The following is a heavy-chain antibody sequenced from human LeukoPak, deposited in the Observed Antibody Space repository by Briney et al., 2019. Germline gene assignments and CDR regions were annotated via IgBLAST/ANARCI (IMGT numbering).Heavy chain of an antibody. J-gene: IGHJ5*02. D-gene: IGHD3-10*01. CDR3: ARGSRVRGETWFDP. CDR2: ISSSSSYI. CDR1: GFTFSTYS. V-gene: IGHV3-21*01. Sequence: PGGSLRLSCAASGFTFSTYSMNWVRQPPGKGLEWVSSISSSSSYIYYADSLKGRFTISRDNAVNSLYLQMDSLRAEDTAVYYCARGSRVRGETWFDPWGQGTLVTVSS.